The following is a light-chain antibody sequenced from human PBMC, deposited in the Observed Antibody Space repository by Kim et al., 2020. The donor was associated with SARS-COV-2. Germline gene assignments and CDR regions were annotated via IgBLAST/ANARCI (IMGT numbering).Light chain of an antibody. CDR2: KIA. Sequence: QPASISCRSSQSLLHSEGNTYGSWIQQRPGQHPRLLIYKIANRVSGVPDRVSGSGAGTDFPLKISKVEAEDVGVYYCRQSTQLPYTFGQGTKLEIK. CDR3: RQSTQLPYT. CDR1: QSLLHSEGNTY. J-gene: IGKJ2*01. V-gene: IGKV2-24*01.